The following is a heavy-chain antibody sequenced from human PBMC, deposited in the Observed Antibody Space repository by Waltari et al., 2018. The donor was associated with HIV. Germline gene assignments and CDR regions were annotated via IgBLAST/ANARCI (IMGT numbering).Heavy chain of an antibody. V-gene: IGHV1-2*02. CDR2: INPNSGGT. CDR3: ARGIRLV. J-gene: IGHJ4*02. D-gene: IGHD1-20*01. CDR1: GYTFTGYY. Sequence: QVQLVQSGAEVKKPGASVKVSCKASGYTFTGYYIHWVRQAPGQGLEWMGCINPNSGGTNDAQKFQGMVTMTRDTATSTSYMELNRLRSDDTAVYYCARGIRLVWGQGTLVTVSS.